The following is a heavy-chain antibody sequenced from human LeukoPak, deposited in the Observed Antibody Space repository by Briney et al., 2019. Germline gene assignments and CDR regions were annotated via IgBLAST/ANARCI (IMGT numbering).Heavy chain of an antibody. V-gene: IGHV3-30-3*01. CDR2: ISYDGSNK. CDR3: ASDKSVYGDYGEFDY. Sequence: GGSLRLSCAASGFTFSSYAMRWVRQAPGKGLEWVAVISYDGSNKYYADSVKGRFTISRDNSKNTLYLQMNSLRAEDTAVYYCASDKSVYGDYGEFDYWGQGTLVTVSS. CDR1: GFTFSSYA. J-gene: IGHJ4*02. D-gene: IGHD4-17*01.